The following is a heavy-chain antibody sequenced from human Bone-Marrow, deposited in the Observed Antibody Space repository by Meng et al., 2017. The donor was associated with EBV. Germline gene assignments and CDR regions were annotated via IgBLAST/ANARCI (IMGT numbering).Heavy chain of an antibody. J-gene: IGHJ5*02. V-gene: IGHV1-46*02. CDR1: GYTFNSYY. CDR2: INPSGGST. Sequence: QVPLVQSGAAVKKPGGAVKVSCKASGYTFNSYYMHWVRQAPGQGLEWMGIINPSGGSTSYAQKFQGRVTMTRDTSTSTVYMELSSLRSEDTAVYYCAISRIVGATGSWFDPWGQGTLVTVSS. CDR3: AISRIVGATGSWFDP. D-gene: IGHD1-26*01.